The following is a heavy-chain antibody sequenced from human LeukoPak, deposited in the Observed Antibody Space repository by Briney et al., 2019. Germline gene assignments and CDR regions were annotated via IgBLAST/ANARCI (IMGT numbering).Heavy chain of an antibody. D-gene: IGHD1-7*01. CDR1: GGSMITDTFY. CDR3: TRRTYSTYMDV. V-gene: IGHV4-39*01. J-gene: IGHJ6*03. CDR2: MYSNGGGR. Sequence: SETLSLTCTVSGGSMITDTFYWVWIRQPPGNGLEWIANMYSNGGGRQYNRSLTNRVSISVDTSKNQFFLNLNSVTAADTAIYYCTRRTYSTYMDVWGQGTTVTVSS.